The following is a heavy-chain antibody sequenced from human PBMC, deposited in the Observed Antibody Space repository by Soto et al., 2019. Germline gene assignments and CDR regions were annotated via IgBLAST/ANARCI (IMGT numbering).Heavy chain of an antibody. Sequence: GGSLRLSCTDFGFSFSRYWINWVRQAPGKGLEWVANINQDGSEKSYVDSVKGRFSISRDNAKNSVQLQMNSLRTDDTAVYYCATGQWELDYWGQGTLVTVSS. CDR2: INQDGSEK. D-gene: IGHD1-26*01. CDR3: ATGQWELDY. J-gene: IGHJ4*02. V-gene: IGHV3-7*03. CDR1: GFSFSRYW.